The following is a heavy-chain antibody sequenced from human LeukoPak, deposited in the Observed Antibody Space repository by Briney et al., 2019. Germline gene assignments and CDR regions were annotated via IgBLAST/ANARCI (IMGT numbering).Heavy chain of an antibody. V-gene: IGHV4-30-2*01. J-gene: IGHJ4*02. D-gene: IGHD3-10*01. CDR1: GGSISSGGYS. Sequence: SQTLSLTCAVSGGSISSGGYSWSWLRPPPGKGLEWIGYIYHSGSTYYNPSLKSRVTISVDRSKNQFSLKLSSVTAADTAVYYCARLPRSMVFDYWGQGTLVTVSS. CDR2: IYHSGST. CDR3: ARLPRSMVFDY.